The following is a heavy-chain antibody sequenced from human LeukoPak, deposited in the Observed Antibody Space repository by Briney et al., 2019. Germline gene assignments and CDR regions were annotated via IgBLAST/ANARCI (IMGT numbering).Heavy chain of an antibody. CDR3: AKDSYSSSWYGSWGYYYYGMDV. Sequence: GGSLRLSCAASGFTFSSYGLHWVRQAPGKGLEWVAVISYDGSNKYYADSVKGRFTISRDNSKNTLYLQMNSLRAEDTAVYYCAKDSYSSSWYGSWGYYYYGMDVWGQGTTVTVSS. V-gene: IGHV3-30*18. CDR2: ISYDGSNK. CDR1: GFTFSSYG. J-gene: IGHJ6*02. D-gene: IGHD6-13*01.